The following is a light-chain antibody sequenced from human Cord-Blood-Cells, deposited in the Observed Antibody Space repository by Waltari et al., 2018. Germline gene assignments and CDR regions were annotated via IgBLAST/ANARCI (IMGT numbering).Light chain of an antibody. Sequence: QSALSHPAPVPCTPASSVPLSATGTLTDSGSYTLVPWYPQHPGKTPKFIIYEGSKRPSGVSNRFSGSKSGNTASLTISGLQAEDEADYYCCSYTGWVFGGGTKLTVL. CDR1: LTDSGSYTL. CDR2: EGS. V-gene: IGLV2-23*01. J-gene: IGLJ3*02. CDR3: CSYTGWV.